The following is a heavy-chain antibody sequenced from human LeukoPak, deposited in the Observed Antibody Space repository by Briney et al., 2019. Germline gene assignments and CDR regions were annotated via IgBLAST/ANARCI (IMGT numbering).Heavy chain of an antibody. V-gene: IGHV3-30*04. CDR3: ARDRGTLDIVLIGLHRPDNKNYYMDV. J-gene: IGHJ6*03. Sequence: GGSLRLSCAASGFTFSSYAMHWVRQAPGKGLEWVAVISYDGSNKYYADSVKGRFTISRDNSKNTLYLQMNSLRAEDTAVYYCARDRGTLDIVLIGLHRPDNKNYYMDVWGKGTTVTVSS. CDR2: ISYDGSNK. CDR1: GFTFSSYA. D-gene: IGHD2-8*01.